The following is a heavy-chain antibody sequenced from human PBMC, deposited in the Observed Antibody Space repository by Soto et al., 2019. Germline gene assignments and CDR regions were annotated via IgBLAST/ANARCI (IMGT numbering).Heavy chain of an antibody. CDR1: GYTFPSYG. Sequence: QVQLVQSGAEVKNPGASVKVSCKASGYTFPSYGITWVRQAPGQGLEWMGWINPSNGVTNYARKLQGRVTMATDTTTSTAYMELRSPRSDETAVYYCARGYYGSATYPGVYFGMDVWGQGTTVTVSS. D-gene: IGHD3-10*01. CDR2: INPSNGVT. J-gene: IGHJ6*02. V-gene: IGHV1-18*01. CDR3: ARGYYGSATYPGVYFGMDV.